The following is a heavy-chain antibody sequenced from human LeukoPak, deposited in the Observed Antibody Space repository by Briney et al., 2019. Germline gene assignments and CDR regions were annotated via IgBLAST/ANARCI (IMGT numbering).Heavy chain of an antibody. V-gene: IGHV4-59*01. CDR1: GGSISSYY. Sequence: SETLSLTCTVSGGSISSYYWSWIRQPPGKGLEWIGYIYYSGSTNYNPSLKSRVTISVHTSKNQFSLKLSSVTAADTAVYYCARDGYYGSGSYYTDKYYFDYWGQGTLVTVSS. D-gene: IGHD3-10*01. J-gene: IGHJ4*02. CDR3: ARDGYYGSGSYYTDKYYFDY. CDR2: IYYSGST.